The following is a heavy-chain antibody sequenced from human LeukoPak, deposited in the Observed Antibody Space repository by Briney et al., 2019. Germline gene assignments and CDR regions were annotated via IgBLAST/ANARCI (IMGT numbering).Heavy chain of an antibody. Sequence: ASVKVSCKVSGYXLTELSMRWVRQAPGKGLEWMGGFDPEDGETIYAQKFQGRVTMTEDTSTDTAYMELSSLRSEDTAVYYCATDVFVVRGVTRDYWGQGTLVTVSS. D-gene: IGHD3-10*01. CDR1: GYXLTELS. CDR2: FDPEDGET. J-gene: IGHJ4*02. CDR3: ATDVFVVRGVTRDY. V-gene: IGHV1-24*01.